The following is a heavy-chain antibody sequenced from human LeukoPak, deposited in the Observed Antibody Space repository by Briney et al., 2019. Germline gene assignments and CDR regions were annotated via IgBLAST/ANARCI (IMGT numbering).Heavy chain of an antibody. J-gene: IGHJ3*02. V-gene: IGHV1-2*02. D-gene: IGHD1-26*01. Sequence: ASVKVSCKASGYTFTGYYIHWVRQAPGQGPEWMGWINPHSGATNYAQKFQGRVTMTRDTSISTAYMELRSLRSDDTAVYYCARDMVGASAFDIWGQGTMVTVSS. CDR1: GYTFTGYY. CDR2: INPHSGAT. CDR3: ARDMVGASAFDI.